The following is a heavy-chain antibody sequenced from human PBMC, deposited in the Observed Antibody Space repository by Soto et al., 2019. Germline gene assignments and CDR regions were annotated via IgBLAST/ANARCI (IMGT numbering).Heavy chain of an antibody. D-gene: IGHD3-22*01. CDR2: FIPILGTA. Sequence: QVILAQSGAEVKKPGSSVKVSCKVSGGSFSSFSINWVRQAPGQRFEWMGGFIPILGTANFTQKFPDRVTFTAEESTATAYITLSSLTSEDTAFYYCTSFDSNGYYPQNHYWGPGTQVTVSS. V-gene: IGHV1-69*01. CDR1: GGSFSSFS. J-gene: IGHJ4*02. CDR3: TSFDSNGYYPQNHY.